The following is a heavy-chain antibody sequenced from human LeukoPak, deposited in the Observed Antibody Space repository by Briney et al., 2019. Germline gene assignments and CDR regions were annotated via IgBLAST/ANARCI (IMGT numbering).Heavy chain of an antibody. V-gene: IGHV3-11*04. CDR3: ARDPYNWFDP. J-gene: IGHJ5*02. Sequence: LSLTCTVSGGSISSSSYYWGWIRQPPGKGLEWVSYISSSGSTIYYADSVKGRFTISRDNAKNSLYLQMNSLRAEDTAVYYCARDPYNWFDPWGQGTLVTVSS. CDR1: GGSISSSSYY. CDR2: ISSSGSTI.